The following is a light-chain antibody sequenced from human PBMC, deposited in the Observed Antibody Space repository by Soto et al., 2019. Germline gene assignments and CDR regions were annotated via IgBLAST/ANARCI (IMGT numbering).Light chain of an antibody. CDR2: QDT. CDR1: KLGDKF. CDR3: QSWDSSTAV. V-gene: IGLV3-1*01. J-gene: IGLJ2*01. Sequence: SYELTQPPSVSVSPGQTASITCSGDKLGDKFAWWYQQKPGQSPVLVIYQDTKRPSGIPERFSGSNSGNTATLTISGTQAMDEADYFCQSWDSSTAVFGGGTKVTV.